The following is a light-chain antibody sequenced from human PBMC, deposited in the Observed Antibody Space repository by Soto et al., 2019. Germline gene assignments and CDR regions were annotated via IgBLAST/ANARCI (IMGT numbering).Light chain of an antibody. CDR2: AAA. CDR3: EQYGTSPQIT. J-gene: IGKJ4*01. V-gene: IGKV3-20*01. Sequence: EIGLTQSPGTLSLSPGERAALSCMASQSVRSNFVAWYQQKPGQAPRLLIYAAARRATGIPDRFSGSGSGTDFTLTISRLEPEDCDVYYCEQYGTSPQITCGGGTRVEIK. CDR1: QSVRSNF.